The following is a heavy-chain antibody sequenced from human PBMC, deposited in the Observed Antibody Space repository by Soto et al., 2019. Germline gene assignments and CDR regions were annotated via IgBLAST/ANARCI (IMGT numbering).Heavy chain of an antibody. V-gene: IGHV3-48*02. D-gene: IGHD3-22*01. J-gene: IGHJ4*02. CDR2: ISSSSSTI. Sequence: GGSLRLSCAASGFTFSSYSMNWVRQAPGKGLEWVSYISSSSSTIYYADSVKGRFTISRDNAKNSLYLQMNSLRDEDTAVYYCARGPYYYDSSGYWGYWGQGTLVTVSS. CDR1: GFTFSSYS. CDR3: ARGPYYYDSSGYWGY.